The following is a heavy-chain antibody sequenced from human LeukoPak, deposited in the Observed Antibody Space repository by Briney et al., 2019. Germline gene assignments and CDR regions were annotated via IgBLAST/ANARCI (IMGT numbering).Heavy chain of an antibody. CDR2: INPNSGGT. J-gene: IGHJ4*02. CDR3: ARAAVATPRGAPGY. CDR1: GYTFTGYY. Sequence: ASVKVSCKASGYTFTGYYMHWVRQAPGQGLEWMGWINPNSGGTNYAQKFQGRVTMTRDTSISTAYMELSRLRSDDTAVYYCARAAVATPRGAPGYWGQGTLVTVSS. D-gene: IGHD6-19*01. V-gene: IGHV1-2*02.